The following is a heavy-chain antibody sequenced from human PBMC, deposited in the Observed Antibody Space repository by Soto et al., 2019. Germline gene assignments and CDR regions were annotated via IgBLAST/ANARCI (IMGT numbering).Heavy chain of an antibody. Sequence: GGSLRLSCAASGFSFTTYGMSWVRQAPGKGLEWVSDISSTGLYTYLADSVKGRFTISRDNSKNTLYLQMNSLRVDDTAIYFCTKSWLFEKNWFDPWGQGTLVTVSS. J-gene: IGHJ5*02. CDR3: TKSWLFEKNWFDP. CDR1: GFSFTTYG. CDR2: ISSTGLYT. D-gene: IGHD3-22*01. V-gene: IGHV3-23*01.